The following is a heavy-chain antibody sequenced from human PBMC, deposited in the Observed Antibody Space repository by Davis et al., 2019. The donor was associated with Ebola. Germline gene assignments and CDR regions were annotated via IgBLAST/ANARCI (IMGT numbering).Heavy chain of an antibody. V-gene: IGHV1-69*04. J-gene: IGHJ5*02. Sequence: SVQVSCKPSWGTFTNYAVNWVRQAPGQGLEWMGRIIPVVDTKDYPHKFQGRVTLTADKATNTAYMELSGLRFDDTAVYYCAGGKWFDPWGQGTLVSVTS. CDR1: WGTFTNYA. CDR3: AGGKWFDP. CDR2: IIPVVDTK.